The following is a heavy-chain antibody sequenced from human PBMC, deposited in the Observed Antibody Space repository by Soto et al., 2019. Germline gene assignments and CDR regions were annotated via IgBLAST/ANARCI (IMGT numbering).Heavy chain of an antibody. V-gene: IGHV1-69*13. Sequence: GASVKVSCKASGGTFSSYAISWVRQAPGQGLEWMGGIIPIFGTANYAQKFQGRVTITADESTSTAYMELSSLRSEETAVYYCARSAGTVGPSDAFDIWGQGTMVTVSS. CDR1: GGTFSSYA. D-gene: IGHD1-26*01. CDR2: IIPIFGTA. J-gene: IGHJ3*02. CDR3: ARSAGTVGPSDAFDI.